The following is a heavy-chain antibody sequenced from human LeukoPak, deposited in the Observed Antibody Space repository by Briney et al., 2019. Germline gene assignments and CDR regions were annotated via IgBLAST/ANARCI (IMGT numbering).Heavy chain of an antibody. V-gene: IGHV3-7*01. CDR2: IRQDGSEK. CDR1: GFTFSSYW. D-gene: IGHD2-15*01. CDR3: ARERGGSDIVVVVADYYYGMDV. Sequence: PGGSLRLSCAASGFTFSSYWMSWVRQAPGKGLEWVANIRQDGSEKYYVDSVKGRFTISRDNAKNSLYLQMNSLRAEGTAVYYCARERGGSDIVVVVADYYYGMDVWGQGTTVTVSS. J-gene: IGHJ6*02.